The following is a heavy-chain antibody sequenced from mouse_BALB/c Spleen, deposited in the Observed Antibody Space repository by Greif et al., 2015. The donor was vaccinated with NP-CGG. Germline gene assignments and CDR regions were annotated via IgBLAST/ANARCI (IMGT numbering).Heavy chain of an antibody. CDR1: GYTFTSYW. CDR3: ARWEGSTMITSYAMDY. D-gene: IGHD2-4*01. J-gene: IGHJ4*01. V-gene: IGHV1-69*02. CDR2: IDPSDSYT. Sequence: VQLQQSGAELVKPGASVKLSCKASGYTFTSYWMHWVKQRPGQGLEWIGEIDPSDSYTNYNQKFKGKATLTVDKSSSTAYMQLSSLASEDSAVYYCARWEGSTMITSYAMDYWGQGTSVTVSS.